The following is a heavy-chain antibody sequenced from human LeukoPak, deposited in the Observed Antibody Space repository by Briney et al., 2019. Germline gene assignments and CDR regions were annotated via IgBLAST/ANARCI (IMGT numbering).Heavy chain of an antibody. J-gene: IGHJ4*02. CDR3: ASGRGYYDSSGYFPFDY. CDR1: GGSISSSSYY. CDR2: IYYSGST. D-gene: IGHD3-22*01. Sequence: SETLSLTCTVSGGSISSSSYYWGWIRQPPGKGLEWIGSIYYSGSTYYNPSLKSRVTISVDTSKNQFSLKLSSVTAADTAVYYCASGRGYYDSSGYFPFDYWGQGTLVTVSS. V-gene: IGHV4-39*07.